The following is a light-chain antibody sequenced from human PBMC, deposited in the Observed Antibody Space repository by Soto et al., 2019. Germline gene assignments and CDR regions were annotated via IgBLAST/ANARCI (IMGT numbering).Light chain of an antibody. J-gene: IGKJ2*02. CDR2: SGS. Sequence: DIVMTQSPRSLSVTPGEPASISCRSSQSLLHANGYNYLDWYLQKPGQSPQLLIYSGSNRASGVPDRFSGSGSGTDFTLIIGRVEAEDVGVYYCMQALQTPCTFGQGTKLEIK. CDR1: QSLLHANGYNY. V-gene: IGKV2-28*01. CDR3: MQALQTPCT.